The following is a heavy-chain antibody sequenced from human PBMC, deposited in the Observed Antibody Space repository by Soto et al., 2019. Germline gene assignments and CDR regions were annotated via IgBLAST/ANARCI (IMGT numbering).Heavy chain of an antibody. Sequence: SETLSLTCTVSGGSISSSSYYWGWIRQPPGKGLEWIGSIYYSGSTYYNPSLKSRVTISVDTSKNQFSLKLSSVTAADTAVYYCAGHEGIAVAGTVIDAFDIWGQGTMVTVSS. CDR2: IYYSGST. D-gene: IGHD6-19*01. V-gene: IGHV4-39*01. CDR1: GGSISSSSYY. CDR3: AGHEGIAVAGTVIDAFDI. J-gene: IGHJ3*02.